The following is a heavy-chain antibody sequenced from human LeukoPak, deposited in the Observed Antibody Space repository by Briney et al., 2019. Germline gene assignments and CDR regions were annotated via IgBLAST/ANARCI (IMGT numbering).Heavy chain of an antibody. D-gene: IGHD3-3*01. J-gene: IGHJ4*02. CDR1: GYSFTSYW. CDR3: ARQYDFWSGYHDY. V-gene: IGHV5-51*01. Sequence: GESLKISCKGSGYSFTSYWIGWVRQMPGKGLEWMGIIYPGDSDTRYSPSFQGQVTISADKSISTAYLQWSSLKASGTAMYYCARQYDFWSGYHDYWGQGTLVTVSS. CDR2: IYPGDSDT.